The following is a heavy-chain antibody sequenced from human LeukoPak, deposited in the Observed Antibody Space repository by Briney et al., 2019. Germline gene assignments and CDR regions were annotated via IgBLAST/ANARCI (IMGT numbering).Heavy chain of an antibody. CDR3: ARSRGLLLPDY. CDR2: INSDGGST. J-gene: IGHJ4*02. V-gene: IGHV3-74*01. CDR1: GFTFSSYW. Sequence: GGSLRLSCAASGFTFSSYWMHWVRQAPGKGLVWVSRINSDGGSTSYADSVKGRFTISRDNAKNTPDLQMNSLRAEDTAVYYCARSRGLLLPDYWGQGTLVTVSS. D-gene: IGHD3-3*01.